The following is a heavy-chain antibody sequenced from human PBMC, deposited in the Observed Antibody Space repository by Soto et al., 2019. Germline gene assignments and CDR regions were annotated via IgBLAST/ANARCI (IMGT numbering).Heavy chain of an antibody. V-gene: IGHV1-8*01. D-gene: IGHD2-15*01. CDR3: ARKVAPGYSSD. CDR1: GYTFTSYD. CDR2: INPTSEYT. Sequence: ASVKVSCKASGYTFTSYDINWVRQAPGQGLEWVGWINPTSEYTAHAQKFQGRVTLTREISTATAYMELSSLTSEDTAVYFCARKVAPGYSSDWGPGTQVSVSS. J-gene: IGHJ4*02.